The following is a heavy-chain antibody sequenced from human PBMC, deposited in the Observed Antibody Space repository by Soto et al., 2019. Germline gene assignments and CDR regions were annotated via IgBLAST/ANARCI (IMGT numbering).Heavy chain of an antibody. CDR2: INSDGITT. V-gene: IGHV3-74*03. CDR1: GLTLSNYW. J-gene: IGHJ5*02. CDR3: AKVKGGSGDRGDPLDL. D-gene: IGHD2-15*01. Sequence: EVQMVESGGGPVQAGGSLRLSCAASGLTLSNYWMQWVRQGPGKGLVWVAHINSDGITTKYAESVKGRFTISRDDAKNMLYLQMNCLRHDDTAVYYCAKVKGGSGDRGDPLDLWGQGILVTVSS.